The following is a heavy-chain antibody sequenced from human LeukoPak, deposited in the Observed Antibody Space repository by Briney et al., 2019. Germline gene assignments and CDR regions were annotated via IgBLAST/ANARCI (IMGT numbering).Heavy chain of an antibody. Sequence: PGGSLRLSCAASGFTFSSYWMHWVRQAPGKGLVWVSRINSDGSSTSYADSVKGRFTIYRDNAKNTLYLQMNSLRAEDTAVYYCARVNTMVRGVILGPKNWFDPWGQGTLVTVSS. V-gene: IGHV3-74*01. J-gene: IGHJ5*02. CDR1: GFTFSSYW. CDR2: INSDGSST. CDR3: ARVNTMVRGVILGPKNWFDP. D-gene: IGHD3-10*01.